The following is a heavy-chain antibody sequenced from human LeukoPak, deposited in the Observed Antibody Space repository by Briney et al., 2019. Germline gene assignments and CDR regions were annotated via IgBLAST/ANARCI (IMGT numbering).Heavy chain of an antibody. D-gene: IGHD6-19*01. V-gene: IGHV5-51*01. CDR1: GYSFASYW. J-gene: IGHJ3*01. Sequence: PGESLKISCKGSGYSFASYWIAWVRQMPGKGLEWMGIIYPGDSHSTYSPSFQGRVTISADKSISTAYLQWSSLKASDIAMYFCARRVGSGWLENAFDFWGQGTMVTVSS. CDR3: ARRVGSGWLENAFDF. CDR2: IYPGDSHS.